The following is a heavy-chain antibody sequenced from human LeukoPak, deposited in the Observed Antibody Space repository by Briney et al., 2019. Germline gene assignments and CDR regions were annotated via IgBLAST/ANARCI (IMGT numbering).Heavy chain of an antibody. Sequence: PSETLSLTCTVSGDSISSFHWSWIRQPAGKGLEWIGRIYTSGSTNYNPSLKSRVTISVDTSKNQFSLKLSSVTAADTAVYYCARDPGSGTIFGVVGSAYYFDYWGQGTLVTVSS. V-gene: IGHV4-4*07. CDR1: GDSISSFH. J-gene: IGHJ4*02. CDR2: IYTSGST. D-gene: IGHD3-3*01. CDR3: ARDPGSGTIFGVVGSAYYFDY.